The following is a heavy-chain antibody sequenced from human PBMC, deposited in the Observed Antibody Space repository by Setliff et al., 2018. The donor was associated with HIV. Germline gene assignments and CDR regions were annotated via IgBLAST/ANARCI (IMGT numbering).Heavy chain of an antibody. CDR3: VRNPHPTVVVPRDSHYYSMNI. Sequence: VASVKVSCKTSGYTFTAFYIHWVRQAPGQGLEWMGRTHPNSGGTASPQKFQGRVAMTRDTFISTAYMELRSLRPDDTAVYYCVRNPHPTVVVPRDSHYYSMNIWGKGTTVTVSS. V-gene: IGHV1-2*06. CDR1: GYTFTAFY. CDR2: THPNSGGT. D-gene: IGHD2-21*01. J-gene: IGHJ6*03.